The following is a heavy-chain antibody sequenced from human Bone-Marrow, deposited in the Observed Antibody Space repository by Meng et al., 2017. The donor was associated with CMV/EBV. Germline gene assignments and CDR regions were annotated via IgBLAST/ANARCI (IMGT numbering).Heavy chain of an antibody. CDR3: ARDSLLRFSPTRDV. D-gene: IGHD3-3*01. Sequence: ASVKVSCKASGYTFTSYAITWVRQAPGQGLEWMGWSSIYKVTPDYAQKFQDRISMTTDTSTNTAYMELKSLRSDDTAVYYCARDSLLRFSPTRDVWGQGTTVTVSS. CDR1: GYTFTSYA. J-gene: IGHJ6*02. V-gene: IGHV1-18*01. CDR2: SSIYKVTP.